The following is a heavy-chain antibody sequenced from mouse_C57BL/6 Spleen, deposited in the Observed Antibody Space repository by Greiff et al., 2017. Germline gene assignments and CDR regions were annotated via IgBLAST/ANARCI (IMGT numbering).Heavy chain of an antibody. CDR2: IDPSDSET. V-gene: IGHV1-52*01. CDR3: ARGDYGGYYFDD. D-gene: IGHD2-4*01. Sequence: VQLQQPGAELVRPGSSVKLSCKASGYTFTSYWMHWVKQRPIQGLEWIGNIDPSDSETHYNQKFKDKATLTVDKSSSTAYMQLSSLTSEDSAVYYCARGDYGGYYFDDWGQGTTLTVSS. CDR1: GYTFTSYW. J-gene: IGHJ2*01.